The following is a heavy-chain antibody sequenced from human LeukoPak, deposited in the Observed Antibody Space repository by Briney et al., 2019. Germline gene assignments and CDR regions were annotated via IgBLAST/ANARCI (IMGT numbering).Heavy chain of an antibody. CDR2: IDPSDSYT. CDR1: GYSFTSYW. CDR3: ARHGAAAGTEYGMDV. Sequence: GESLKISFKGSGYSFTSYWISWVRPMPGKGLGWMGRIDPSDSYTNYSPSFQGHVTISADKSISTAYLQWSSLKASDTAMYYCARHGAAAGTEYGMDVWGKGTTVTVSS. J-gene: IGHJ6*04. D-gene: IGHD6-13*01. V-gene: IGHV5-10-1*01.